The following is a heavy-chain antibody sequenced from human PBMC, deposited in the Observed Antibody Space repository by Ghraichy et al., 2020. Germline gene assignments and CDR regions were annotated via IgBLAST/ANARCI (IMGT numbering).Heavy chain of an antibody. Sequence: SETLSLTCAVYGGSFSGYYWSWIRQPPGKGLEWIGEINHSGSTNYNPSLKSRVTISVDTSKNQFSLKLSSVTAADTAVYYCARLTMTTAIYGMDVWGQGTTVTVSS. CDR2: INHSGST. V-gene: IGHV4-34*01. CDR1: GGSFSGYY. CDR3: ARLTMTTAIYGMDV. D-gene: IGHD3-22*01. J-gene: IGHJ6*02.